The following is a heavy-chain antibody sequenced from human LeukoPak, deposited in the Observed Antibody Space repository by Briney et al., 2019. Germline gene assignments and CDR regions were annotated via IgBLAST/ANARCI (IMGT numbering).Heavy chain of an antibody. V-gene: IGHV4-4*07. Sequence: SETLSLTCTGSSLSISSYYWRWMPQPTGKGLVGIGHIYTSESTNYNTFLKSRVTISVDKSKKQFFLKLSSVTDAAPAVYYFARGFEFQLLPPYYYFMVVWGEGTTVTVSS. J-gene: IGHJ6*03. CDR1: SLSISSYY. CDR3: ARGFEFQLLPPYYYFMVV. CDR2: IYTSEST. D-gene: IGHD2-2*01.